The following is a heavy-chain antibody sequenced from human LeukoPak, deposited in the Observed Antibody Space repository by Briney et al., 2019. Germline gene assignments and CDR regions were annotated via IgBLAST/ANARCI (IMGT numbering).Heavy chain of an antibody. CDR1: GYTFTDYY. V-gene: IGHV1-2*02. J-gene: IGHJ4*02. CDR2: INPNSGGT. Sequence: GASVKVSCKASGYTFTDYYMHWVRQAPGQGLEWMGWINPNSGGTNYAQKFQGRVTMTRDTSISTAYMELSRLRSDDTAVYYCAKCGDFYYDNSGYSEWGQGTLVTVSS. CDR3: AKCGDFYYDNSGYSE. D-gene: IGHD3-22*01.